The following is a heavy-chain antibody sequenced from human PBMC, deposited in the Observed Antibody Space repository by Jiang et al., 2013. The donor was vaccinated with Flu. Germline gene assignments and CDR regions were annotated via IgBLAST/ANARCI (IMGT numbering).Heavy chain of an antibody. CDR3: ARTIPHYSSDYFDY. CDR2: LITMIEK. D-gene: IGHD3-10*01. V-gene: IGHV2-70*04. Sequence: KPTQTLTLTCTFSGFSLRSTGMRVSWIRHAPQGRPWSGLPALITMIEKAYSASLKTRLTISEGASTNQVVLTMTNMDPVDTATYYCARTIPHYSSDYFDYWAREPWSPSPQ. J-gene: IGHJ4*02. CDR1: GFSLRSTGMR.